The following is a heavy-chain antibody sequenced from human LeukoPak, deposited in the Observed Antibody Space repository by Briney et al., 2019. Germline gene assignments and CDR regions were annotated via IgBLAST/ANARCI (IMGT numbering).Heavy chain of an antibody. J-gene: IGHJ4*02. Sequence: PGGSLRLSCVASLFSFTYAWMSWVRQAPGKGVQWVGQVSSETDGETTHYAAGVQRRFTISRDDSKKMLYLEMNSLKTEDTGGYYCTTDLNQRLKWFGNPLDHWGQATPVSVCS. D-gene: IGHD3-10*01. CDR3: TTDLNQRLKWFGNPLDH. V-gene: IGHV3-15*01. CDR2: VSSETDGETT. CDR1: LFSFTYAW.